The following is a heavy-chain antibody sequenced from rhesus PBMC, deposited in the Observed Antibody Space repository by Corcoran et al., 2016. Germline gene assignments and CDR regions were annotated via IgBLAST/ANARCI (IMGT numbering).Heavy chain of an antibody. CDR2: IYWNDDK. Sequence: QVTLKESGPALVKPTQTLTLTCTFSGFSLSTSGMGVGWIRQPSRKTLEWLAHIYWNDDKYYRTALKSRLTNSKDTSKNQVVLTMTNMDPVDTATYYCARLGYEDDYGYYYTVNYWGQGVLVTVSS. J-gene: IGHJ4*01. CDR3: ARLGYEDDYGYYYTVNY. D-gene: IGHD3-9*01. V-gene: IGHV2-1*01. CDR1: GFSLSTSGMG.